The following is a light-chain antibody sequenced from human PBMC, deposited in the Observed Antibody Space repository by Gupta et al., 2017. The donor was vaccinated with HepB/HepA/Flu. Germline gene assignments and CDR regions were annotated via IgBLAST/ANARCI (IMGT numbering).Light chain of an antibody. CDR2: STN. J-gene: IGLJ1*01. Sequence: TVVTQEPSFSVSPGGTVTLTCGLSSGSVSTSYRPSWYQQTPGQPPRTLIHSTNTRSSGVPDRFSGSILGNKAALTITGAQADDESDYYCVLYMAGGTYVFGTGTKVTVL. CDR3: VLYMAGGTYV. V-gene: IGLV8-61*01. CDR1: SGSVSTSYR.